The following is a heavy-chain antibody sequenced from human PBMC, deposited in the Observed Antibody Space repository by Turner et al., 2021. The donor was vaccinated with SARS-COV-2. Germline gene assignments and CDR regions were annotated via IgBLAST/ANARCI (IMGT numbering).Heavy chain of an antibody. J-gene: IGHJ3*02. Sequence: QLQLQESGPGLVKPSETLSLTCTVSGGSISSSSYYWGWIRQPPGKGLEWIGSIYYSGRPYYNPSLKSRVTISVDTSKNQFSLKLNSVTAADTAVYYCASPGGNSGWFFAYDIWGQGTMVTVSS. CDR2: IYYSGRP. D-gene: IGHD6-19*01. V-gene: IGHV4-39*01. CDR3: ASPGGNSGWFFAYDI. CDR1: GGSISSSSYY.